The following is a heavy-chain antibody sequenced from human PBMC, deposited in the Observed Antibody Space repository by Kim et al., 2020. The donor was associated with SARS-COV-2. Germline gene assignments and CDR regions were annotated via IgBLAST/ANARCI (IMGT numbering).Heavy chain of an antibody. CDR3: AGFYVSLRGGFDY. V-gene: IGHV4-34*01. Sequence: SNPSLTCLVTISVDTSKNQFSLKLSSVTAADTAVYYCAGFYVSLRGGFDYWGQGTLVTVSS. D-gene: IGHD3-16*01. J-gene: IGHJ4*02.